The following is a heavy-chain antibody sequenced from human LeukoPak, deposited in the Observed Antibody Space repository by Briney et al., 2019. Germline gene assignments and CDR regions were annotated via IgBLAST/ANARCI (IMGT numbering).Heavy chain of an antibody. J-gene: IGHJ4*02. CDR1: GVSVSSDNW. CDR3: ATRDQGRTYRAPADC. D-gene: IGHD5-24*01. Sequence: SGTLSLTCAVYGVSVSSDNWWTWVRQSPGKGLEWIGETHRSGDTKYNPSLNGRVTISIDNSNNRLSLNLRYVTAADTAMYYCATRDQGRTYRAPADCWGQGTLATVSS. V-gene: IGHV4-4*02. CDR2: THRSGDT.